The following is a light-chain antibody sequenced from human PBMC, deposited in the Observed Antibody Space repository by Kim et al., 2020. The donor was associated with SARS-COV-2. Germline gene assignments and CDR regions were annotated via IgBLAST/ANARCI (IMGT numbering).Light chain of an antibody. CDR2: YDT. CDR3: QVWDSSSDHRV. CDR1: NIGSKS. J-gene: IGLJ3*02. Sequence: SYELTQPPSVSMAPGQTARITCGGTNIGSKSVHWYQQKPGQAPVLVIYYDTDRPSGVSERFVGSISGDTAILTISKVEVGDEADYYCQVWDSSSDHRVFGGGTKLTVL. V-gene: IGLV3-21*04.